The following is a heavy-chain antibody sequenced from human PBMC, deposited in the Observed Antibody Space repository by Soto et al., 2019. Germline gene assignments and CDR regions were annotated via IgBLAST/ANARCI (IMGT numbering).Heavy chain of an antibody. CDR2: IRGRDGTT. D-gene: IGHD1-26*01. Sequence: GGSLRLSCAASGFSFYSFAMSWVRQAPGKGLEWVSTIRGRDGTTYFADSVKGRFIISRDDSKNTLYLQMDSLRAEDTALYYCARRATSGTFPFDYWGQGTLVTVSS. CDR3: ARRATSGTFPFDY. CDR1: GFSFYSFA. J-gene: IGHJ4*02. V-gene: IGHV3-23*01.